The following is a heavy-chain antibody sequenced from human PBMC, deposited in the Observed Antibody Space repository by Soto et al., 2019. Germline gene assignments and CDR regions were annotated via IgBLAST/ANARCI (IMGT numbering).Heavy chain of an antibody. CDR3: ARIPRDYGSGSYYYFDY. V-gene: IGHV2-70*11. CDR1: GFSRSTSGMC. CDR2: IDWDDDK. D-gene: IGHD3-10*01. J-gene: IGHJ4*02. Sequence: SGRTLLNPTQTLTLTCPFSGFSRSTSGMCVSWIRQPPGKALEGLARIDWDDDKYYSTSLKTTLTSPKDTSKNQVVLTMTNMDPVDTATYYCARIPRDYGSGSYYYFDYWGQGTRVTVSS.